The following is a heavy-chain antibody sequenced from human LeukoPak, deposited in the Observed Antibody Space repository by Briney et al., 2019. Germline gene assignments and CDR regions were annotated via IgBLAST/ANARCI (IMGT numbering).Heavy chain of an antibody. D-gene: IGHD3-3*01. V-gene: IGHV3-11*01. Sequence: GWSLRLSCAASGFTFSDYYMTWIRQAPGKGLEWVSYMSSSGNLIYYADSVKGRFTISRDNAKNSLYLQMNSLRAEDTAVYYCARDYDFWSGYSPGFDYWGQGTLVTVSS. CDR3: ARDYDFWSGYSPGFDY. J-gene: IGHJ4*02. CDR1: GFTFSDYY. CDR2: MSSSGNLI.